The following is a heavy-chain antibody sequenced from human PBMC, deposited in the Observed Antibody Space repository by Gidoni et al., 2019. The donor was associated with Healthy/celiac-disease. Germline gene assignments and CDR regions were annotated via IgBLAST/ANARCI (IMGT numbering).Heavy chain of an antibody. CDR2: INHSGTN. D-gene: IGHD3-3*01. CDR1: GGSFSGYY. Sequence: QVQLQPCGAGLLKPSETLSLTCAVYGGSFSGYYWSWIRQPPGKVLEWIGEINHSGTNNYNPSLKSRVTISVDTSKNQFSLKLSSVTAADTAVYYCARGRYDCWSGYYPLDYWGQGTRVTVSS. J-gene: IGHJ4*02. CDR3: ARGRYDCWSGYYPLDY. V-gene: IGHV4-34*01.